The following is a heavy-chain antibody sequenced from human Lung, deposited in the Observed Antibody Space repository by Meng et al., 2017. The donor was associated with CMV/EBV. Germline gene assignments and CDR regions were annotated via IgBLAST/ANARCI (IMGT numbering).Heavy chain of an antibody. CDR3: ASLFCGPTTCYYFDW. J-gene: IGHJ4*02. CDR2: INRDGSEK. Sequence: GESXKISCAASGFRFSTYSMSWVRQAPGKGLEWLASINRDGSEKDYVDSVQGRFTISRDNAKNSLYLVMNSLRAEDTAVYYCASLFCGPTTCYYFDWWGQGTLVTVSS. D-gene: IGHD2-21*01. V-gene: IGHV3-7*01. CDR1: GFRFSTYS.